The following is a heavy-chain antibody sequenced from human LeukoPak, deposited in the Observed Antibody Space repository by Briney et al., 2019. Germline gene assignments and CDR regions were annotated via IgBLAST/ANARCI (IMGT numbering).Heavy chain of an antibody. CDR1: GGSISGYY. Sequence: SETLSLTCTVSGGSISGYYWSWIRQPPGKGLEWIGYIFSSGSTNYNPSLKSRVTISEDTSVNQFSLKLSSVAAADTAVYYCARHYYDRSDSYSFDYWGQGTLVTVSS. CDR2: IFSSGST. D-gene: IGHD3-22*01. CDR3: ARHYYDRSDSYSFDY. V-gene: IGHV4-59*08. J-gene: IGHJ4*02.